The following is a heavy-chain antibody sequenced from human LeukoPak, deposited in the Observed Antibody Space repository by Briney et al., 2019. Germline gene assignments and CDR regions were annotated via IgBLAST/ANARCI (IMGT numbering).Heavy chain of an antibody. D-gene: IGHD6-19*01. CDR3: ARVGVYSSGWTHYYYCYGMDV. Sequence: GGSLRLSCAASEFTVSSNYMSWVRQAPGEGLEWVSVIYSGGSTYYADSVKGRFTISRDNSKNTLYLQMNSLRAEDTAVYYCARVGVYSSGWTHYYYCYGMDVRGQGTTVTVSS. CDR2: IYSGGST. J-gene: IGHJ6*02. V-gene: IGHV3-53*01. CDR1: EFTVSSNY.